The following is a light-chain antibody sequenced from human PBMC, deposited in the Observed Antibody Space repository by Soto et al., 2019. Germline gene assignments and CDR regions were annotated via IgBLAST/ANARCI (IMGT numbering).Light chain of an antibody. J-gene: IGKJ4*01. Sequence: IQLTQSPSSLSASVGDRVTITCRASQGVRSYLAWFQQRPGKAPKLLIFGASTLQNGVPARFSGGGFGTEFTLTISRLEPEDFAVYYCQQFSSYPLTFGGGTKVEIK. CDR1: QGVRSY. CDR3: QQFSSYPLT. V-gene: IGKV1-9*01. CDR2: GAS.